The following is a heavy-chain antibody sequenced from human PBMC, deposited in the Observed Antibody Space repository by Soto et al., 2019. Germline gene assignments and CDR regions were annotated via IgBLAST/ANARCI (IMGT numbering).Heavy chain of an antibody. D-gene: IGHD3-10*01. Sequence: QLQLQESGPGLVKPSETLSLTCTVSGGSISSSSYYWGWIRQPPGKGLEWIGSIYYSGSTYYNPSLKSRVTISVDTSKNQFSLKLSSVTAADTVVYYCASAVPTYYGSGSYPDYFDYWGQGTLVTVSS. J-gene: IGHJ4*02. V-gene: IGHV4-39*01. CDR2: IYYSGST. CDR1: GGSISSSSYY. CDR3: ASAVPTYYGSGSYPDYFDY.